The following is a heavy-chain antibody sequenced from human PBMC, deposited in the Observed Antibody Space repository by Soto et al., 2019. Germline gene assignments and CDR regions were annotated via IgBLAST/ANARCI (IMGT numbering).Heavy chain of an antibody. CDR1: GFTFSSYA. Sequence: GGSLRLSCVAPGFTFSSYAMHWVRQAPGMGLERVALISYDGSIKYYAESVKGRFTISRDKSKNTLYLQMNSLRVADTAVYYCAKVGGDGRYYYYYMDVWGKGTTVTVSS. J-gene: IGHJ6*03. D-gene: IGHD2-21*02. V-gene: IGHV3-30*18. CDR2: ISYDGSIK. CDR3: AKVGGDGRYYYYYMDV.